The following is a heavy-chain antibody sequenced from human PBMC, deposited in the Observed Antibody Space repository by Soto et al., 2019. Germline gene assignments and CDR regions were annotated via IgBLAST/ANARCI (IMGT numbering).Heavy chain of an antibody. CDR2: ISGSGGST. J-gene: IGHJ4*02. Sequence: EVQVLESGGGLVQPGGSLRLSCAASGFTFSSYVMSWVRQAPGKGLEWVSVISGSGGSTYYADSVKGRFTISRDNSKNTLYLQMNSLXXXXXXXXXXXXXXXXXXXXYXGQGTLVTVSS. CDR3: XXXXXXXXXXY. CDR1: GFTFSSYV. V-gene: IGHV3-23*01.